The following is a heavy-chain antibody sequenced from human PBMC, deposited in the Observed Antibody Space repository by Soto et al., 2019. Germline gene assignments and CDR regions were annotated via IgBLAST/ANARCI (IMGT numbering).Heavy chain of an antibody. J-gene: IGHJ6*03. V-gene: IGHV4-34*01. CDR1: GGSFSGYY. Sequence: HVQLQQWGAGLLKPSETLSLTCAVYGGSFSGYYWSWIRQPPGKGLEWIGEINHSGSTNYNPSLNMRVTTTVDRAKNECSRKLSALTAAATSVYYCARGQVDVLTVYASRYYYYMDVWGKGSTVIVSS. D-gene: IGHD2-8*01. CDR3: ARGQVDVLTVYASRYYYYMDV. CDR2: INHSGST.